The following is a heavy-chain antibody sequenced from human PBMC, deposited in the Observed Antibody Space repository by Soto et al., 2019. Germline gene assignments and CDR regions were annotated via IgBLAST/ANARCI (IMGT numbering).Heavy chain of an antibody. V-gene: IGHV3-66*01. Sequence: GGSLRLSCAASGFTVSSSYMNWVRQAPWKGLEWASVIYSDGSTYYADSVKGRFTISRDTSKNTLYLQMNSLRAEDTAVYYCVRDGFVAAAGTLDYWGQGALVTVSS. CDR3: VRDGFVAAAGTLDY. J-gene: IGHJ4*02. CDR2: IYSDGST. D-gene: IGHD6-13*01. CDR1: GFTVSSSY.